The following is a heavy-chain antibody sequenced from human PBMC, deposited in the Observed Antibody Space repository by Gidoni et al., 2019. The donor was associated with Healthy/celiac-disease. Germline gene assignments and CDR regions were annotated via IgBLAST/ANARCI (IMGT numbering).Heavy chain of an antibody. D-gene: IGHD2-2*01. V-gene: IGHV3-20*01. CDR1: GFTFDELG. Sequence: EVQLVESGGGVVRPWGSLRLYCAASGFTFDELGVSWVRQAPGKGLEWVSGINWKDGSTGYADSVKGRCTISRDKAKKYLYLKMNSLRAEDTAMYDCARGYCSSTSCYDANWFDPWGQGTLVTVSS. J-gene: IGHJ5*02. CDR2: INWKDGST. CDR3: ARGYCSSTSCYDANWFDP.